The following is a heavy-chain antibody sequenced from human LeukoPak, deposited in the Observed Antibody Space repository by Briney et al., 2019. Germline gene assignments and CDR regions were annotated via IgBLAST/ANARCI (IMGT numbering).Heavy chain of an antibody. J-gene: IGHJ3*02. D-gene: IGHD3-10*01. Sequence: GGSLRLSCEGSGFTFSNYWMGWVRQAPGRGLQWVANIKTDGSEKYYVDSVKGRFTISRDNAKNSLYLQMNSLRAEDTAVYYCARENYGSGSGAFDIWGQGTVVTVSS. CDR3: ARENYGSGSGAFDI. CDR1: GFTFSNYW. V-gene: IGHV3-7*01. CDR2: IKTDGSEK.